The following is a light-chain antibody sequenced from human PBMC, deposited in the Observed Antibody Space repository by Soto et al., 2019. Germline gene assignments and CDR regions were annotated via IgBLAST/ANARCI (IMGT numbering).Light chain of an antibody. V-gene: IGLV1-51*02. Sequence: QSALTQPPSVSAAPGQKVTISCSGSSSNIGNNYVSWYQQLPGTAPKLLIYENNKRPSGIPDRFSGSKSGTSATLGITGPQTGDEADYYCGTWDSSLSAGVFGTGTKVTVL. CDR2: ENN. CDR3: GTWDSSLSAGV. J-gene: IGLJ1*01. CDR1: SSNIGNNY.